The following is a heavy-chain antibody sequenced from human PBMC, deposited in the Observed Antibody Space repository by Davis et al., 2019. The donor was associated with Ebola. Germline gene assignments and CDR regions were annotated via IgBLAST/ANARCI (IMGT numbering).Heavy chain of an antibody. D-gene: IGHD2-15*01. V-gene: IGHV1-69*13. CDR1: GGTFSSYA. Sequence: AASVKVSCKASGGTFSSYAISWVRQAPGQGLEWMGGVIPIFGTANYAQKFQGRVTITADESTSTAYMELSSLRSEDTAVYYCARDFVVVAATGYYYGMDVWGQGTTVTVSS. CDR3: ARDFVVVAATGYYYGMDV. J-gene: IGHJ6*02. CDR2: VIPIFGTA.